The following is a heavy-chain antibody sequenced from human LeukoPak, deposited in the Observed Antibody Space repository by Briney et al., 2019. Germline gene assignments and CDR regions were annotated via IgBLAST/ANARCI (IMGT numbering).Heavy chain of an antibody. J-gene: IGHJ4*02. CDR3: ARHGGELDYFDY. Sequence: PSQTLSLTCAVSGGSISSGGYSWSWIRQPPGKGLEWIGYIYYSGSTNYNPSLKSRVTISVDTSKNQFSLKLSSVTAADTAVYYCARHGGELDYFDYWGQGTLVTVSS. V-gene: IGHV4-30-4*07. CDR2: IYYSGST. CDR1: GGSISSGGYS. D-gene: IGHD1-26*01.